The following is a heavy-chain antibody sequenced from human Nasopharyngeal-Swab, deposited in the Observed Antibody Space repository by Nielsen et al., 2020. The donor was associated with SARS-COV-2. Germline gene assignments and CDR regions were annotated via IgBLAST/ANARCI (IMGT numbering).Heavy chain of an antibody. Sequence: GESLTISCAASGFTFSSYAMHWVRQAPGKGLEWVAVISYDGSNKYYADFVKGRFTISRDNSKHTLYLQMNSLRAEDTAVYYCANDPGGPYYYYGMDVWGQGTTVTVSS. J-gene: IGHJ6*02. CDR1: GFTFSSYA. CDR2: ISYDGSNK. D-gene: IGHD3-10*01. CDR3: ANDPGGPYYYYGMDV. V-gene: IGHV3-30-3*02.